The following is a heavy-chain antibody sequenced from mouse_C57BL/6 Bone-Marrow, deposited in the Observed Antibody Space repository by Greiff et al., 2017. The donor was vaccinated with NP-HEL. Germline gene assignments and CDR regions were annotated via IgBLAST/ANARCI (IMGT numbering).Heavy chain of an antibody. Sequence: QVQLKQSGAELVKPGASVKMSCKASGYTFTSYWITWVKQRPGQGLEWIGDIYPGSGSTNYNEKFKSKATLTVDTSSSTAYMQLSSLTSEDSAVYYCARDGNYPYWYFDVWGTGTTVTVSS. J-gene: IGHJ1*03. V-gene: IGHV1-55*01. CDR1: GYTFTSYW. D-gene: IGHD2-1*01. CDR2: IYPGSGST. CDR3: ARDGNYPYWYFDV.